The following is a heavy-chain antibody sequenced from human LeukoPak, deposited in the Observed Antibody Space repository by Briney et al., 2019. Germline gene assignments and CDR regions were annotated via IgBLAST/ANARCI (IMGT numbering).Heavy chain of an antibody. CDR2: ISSSSSTI. V-gene: IGHV3-48*01. J-gene: IGHJ3*02. D-gene: IGHD3-22*01. Sequence: GGSLRLSCAASGFTFSSYSMTWVRQAPGKGLEWVPYISSSSSTIYYADSVKGRFTISRDNAKNSLYLQMNSLRAEDTAVYYCARVDPDYYDSSGYYHGSAFDIWGQGTMVTVSS. CDR1: GFTFSSYS. CDR3: ARVDPDYYDSSGYYHGSAFDI.